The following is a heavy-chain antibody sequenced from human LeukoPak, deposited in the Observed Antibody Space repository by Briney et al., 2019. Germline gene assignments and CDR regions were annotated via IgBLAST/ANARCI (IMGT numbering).Heavy chain of an antibody. D-gene: IGHD1-14*01. V-gene: IGHV4-38-2*02. Sequence: SETLSLTCTVSGYSISSGYYWGWIRQPPGKGLEWIGSIYHSGSTYYNPSLKSRVTISVDTSKNQFSLKLSSVTAADTAVYYCAKKPGGYYMDVWGKGTAVTVS. J-gene: IGHJ6*03. CDR3: AKKPGGYYMDV. CDR1: GYSISSGYY. CDR2: IYHSGST.